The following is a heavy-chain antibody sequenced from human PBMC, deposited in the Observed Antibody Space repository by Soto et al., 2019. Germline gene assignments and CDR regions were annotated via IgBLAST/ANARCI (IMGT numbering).Heavy chain of an antibody. CDR2: IYYSGST. CDR1: GGSISSYY. J-gene: IGHJ6*02. CDR3: ARDRMPNYDFWSGPTPNYGMDV. D-gene: IGHD3-3*01. V-gene: IGHV4-59*01. Sequence: SETLSLTCTVSGGSISSYYWSWIRQPPGKGLEGIGYIYYSGSTNYNPSLKSRVTISVDTSKNQFSLKLSSVTAADTAVYYCARDRMPNYDFWSGPTPNYGMDVWGQGTTVTVSS.